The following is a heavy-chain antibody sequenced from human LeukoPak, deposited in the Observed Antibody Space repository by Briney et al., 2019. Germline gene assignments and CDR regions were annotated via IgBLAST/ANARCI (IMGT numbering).Heavy chain of an antibody. Sequence: GGSLRLSCAASGFTFSSYWMSWVRQAPGKGLEWVANIKQDGSEKYYVDSVKGRFTISRDNAKNSLYLQMNSLRAEDTAVYYCAREGYYYDSSGYYRLDAFDIWGQGTMVTVSS. CDR1: GFTFSSYW. J-gene: IGHJ3*02. CDR2: IKQDGSEK. D-gene: IGHD3-22*01. V-gene: IGHV3-7*01. CDR3: AREGYYYDSSGYYRLDAFDI.